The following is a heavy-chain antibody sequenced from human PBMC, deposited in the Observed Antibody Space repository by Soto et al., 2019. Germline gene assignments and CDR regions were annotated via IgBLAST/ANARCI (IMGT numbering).Heavy chain of an antibody. CDR1: GFTFSDYA. V-gene: IGHV3-30*03. CDR3: ARGGRQGLVTYAFNY. Sequence: VQLVESGGGVVQPGRSLRLSCAASGFTFSDYAMHWVRQAPGKGLEWVAVVSHDGRNTQYADSVKGRFTISRDSSKNPVSLEMASRRAEDTAVYYCARGGRQGLVTYAFNYWGQGAPVTVSS. CDR2: VSHDGRNT. J-gene: IGHJ4*02. D-gene: IGHD6-19*01.